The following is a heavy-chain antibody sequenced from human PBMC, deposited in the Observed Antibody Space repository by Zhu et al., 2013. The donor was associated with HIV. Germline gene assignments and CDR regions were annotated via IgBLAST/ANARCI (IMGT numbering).Heavy chain of an antibody. CDR1: GFTFSSYA. Sequence: EVQLLESGGGLVQPGGSLRLPCVASGFTFSSYAMSWVRQAPGKGLEWVSIISSSGENAYADSVKGRFSISRDNSKNTLYLQMNSLRAEDTAVYYCAKGGGRRKYFFDYWGLGNPGHRLL. V-gene: IGHV3-23*01. CDR2: ISSSGENA. CDR3: AKGGGRRKYFFDY. D-gene: IGHD2-15*01. J-gene: IGHJ4*02.